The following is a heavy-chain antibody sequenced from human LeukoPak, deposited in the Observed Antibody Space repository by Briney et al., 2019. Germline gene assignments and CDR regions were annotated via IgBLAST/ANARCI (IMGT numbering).Heavy chain of an antibody. CDR1: GFTFSSYA. CDR2: ISGSSRST. J-gene: IGHJ6*02. V-gene: IGHV3-23*01. CDR3: AKGIYDMDV. Sequence: PGRSLRLSCAASGFTFSSYAMSWVRQAPGKGLEWVSTISGSSRSTYYADSVKGRFAISRDNSKNTLYLQMNSLRAEDTAVYFCAKGIYDMDVWGQGTTVTVSS.